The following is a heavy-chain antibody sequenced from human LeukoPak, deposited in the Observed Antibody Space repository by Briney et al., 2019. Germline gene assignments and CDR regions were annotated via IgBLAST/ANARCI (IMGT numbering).Heavy chain of an antibody. CDR1: GYTYTSYG. D-gene: IGHD3-22*01. V-gene: IGHV1-18*01. CDR3: ARDYPYDSSGYGFDY. Sequence: ASVKVSCKASGYTYTSYGISWVRQAPGQGLEWMGWISAYNGNTNYAQELQGRVTMTTDTSTRTAYMELRSLRSDDTAVYYCARDYPYDSSGYGFDYWGQGTLVTVSS. CDR2: ISAYNGNT. J-gene: IGHJ4*02.